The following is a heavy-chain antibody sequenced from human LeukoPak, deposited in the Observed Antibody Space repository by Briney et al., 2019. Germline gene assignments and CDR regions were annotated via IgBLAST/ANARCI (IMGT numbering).Heavy chain of an antibody. Sequence: PGGSLRLSCAASGLTLASYPMSWVRQAPGKGLEWLSALSSGGGDETYYADSVKGRFTICRDTSKNTLYLQMNSLRAEDTDRYYFAKDPRWPNYVFDFWGQGTMVSVSS. CDR3: AKDPRWPNYVFDF. D-gene: IGHD4-23*01. V-gene: IGHV3-23*01. J-gene: IGHJ3*01. CDR1: GLTLASYP. CDR2: LSSGGGDET.